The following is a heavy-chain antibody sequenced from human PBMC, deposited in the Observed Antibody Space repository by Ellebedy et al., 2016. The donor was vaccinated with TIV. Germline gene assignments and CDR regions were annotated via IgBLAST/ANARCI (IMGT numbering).Heavy chain of an antibody. CDR3: TTRAAAGTGAFSY. J-gene: IGHJ4*02. D-gene: IGHD6-13*01. Sequence: GESLNISCAASGFTFSNAWMSCVRQAPRKGMEWVGRIKSKTDGGTTDYAAPVKGRFTISRDDSKNTLYLQMNSMKTEDTAVYYCTTRAAAGTGAFSYWGQGTLVTVSS. V-gene: IGHV3-15*01. CDR1: GFTFSNAW. CDR2: IKSKTDGGTT.